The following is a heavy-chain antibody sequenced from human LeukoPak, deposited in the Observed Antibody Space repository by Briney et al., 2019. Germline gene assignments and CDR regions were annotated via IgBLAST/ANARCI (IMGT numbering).Heavy chain of an antibody. V-gene: IGHV3-21*01. Sequence: PGGSLRLSCAASGFTFSSYSMNWVRQAPGKGLEWVSSISSSSLYIYYADSVKGRFTISRDNAKNSLYLQMNSLRAEDTAVYYCASSRGYNSGYRALELPPSPTDWGQGTLVTVSS. CDR2: ISSSSLYI. D-gene: IGHD5-18*01. CDR1: GFTFSSYS. J-gene: IGHJ4*02. CDR3: ASSRGYNSGYRALELPPSPTD.